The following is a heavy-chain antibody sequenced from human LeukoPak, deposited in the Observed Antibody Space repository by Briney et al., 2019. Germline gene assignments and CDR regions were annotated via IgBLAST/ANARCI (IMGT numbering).Heavy chain of an antibody. CDR2: ISVSGSST. J-gene: IGHJ4*02. V-gene: IGHV3-23*01. Sequence: QTGGSLRLSCADSGFTISKYGMSWVRQAPGKRLEWVSGISVSGSSTYYADSVRGRFTISRDNSKNTLYLQMSSLRAEDTAVYYCAKDRDGGATTTAKGFDCWGQGTLVTVSS. CDR1: GFTISKYG. D-gene: IGHD1-26*01. CDR3: AKDRDGGATTTAKGFDC.